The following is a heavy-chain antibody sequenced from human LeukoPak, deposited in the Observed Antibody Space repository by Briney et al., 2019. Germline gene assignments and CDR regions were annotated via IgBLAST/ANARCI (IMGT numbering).Heavy chain of an antibody. CDR2: INHSGST. CDR3: ARGHSGSAPSTTGGMDV. Sequence: SETLSLTCAVYGGSFNGYYWSWIRQPPGKGLEWIGEINHSGSTNYNPSLKSRVTISVDTSKNQFSLKLSSVTAADTAVYYCARGHSGSAPSTTGGMDVWGKGTTVTVSS. D-gene: IGHD1-26*01. J-gene: IGHJ6*04. V-gene: IGHV4-34*01. CDR1: GGSFNGYY.